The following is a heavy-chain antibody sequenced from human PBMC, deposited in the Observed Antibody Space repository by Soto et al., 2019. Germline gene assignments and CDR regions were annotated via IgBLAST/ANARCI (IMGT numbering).Heavy chain of an antibody. CDR2: ISTLNDNT. J-gene: IGHJ4*02. CDR1: GYTFTNFG. CDR3: ARVKTGTGDYFDY. D-gene: IGHD1-1*01. Sequence: QVHLVQSGAEVRKPGASVKVSCKTSGYTFTNFGVTWVRQAPGHGLEWMGWISTLNDNTNYAQRFRGRLTMTADTSTTTAYMELRSLRPDDTAVYYCARVKTGTGDYFDYWGQGTLVTVSS. V-gene: IGHV1-18*01.